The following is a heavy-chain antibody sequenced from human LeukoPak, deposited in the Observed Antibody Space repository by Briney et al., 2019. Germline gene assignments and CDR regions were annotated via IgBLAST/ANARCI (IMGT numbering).Heavy chain of an antibody. CDR3: ARDKGYSTFDY. CDR1: GFTFSSYA. Sequence: GGSLRLSCAASGFTFSSYAMNWVRQAPGKGLEWLSYISLSSNTIYYADSVKGRFTISRDAKNSLFLQMNSLRAEDTAVYFCARDKGYSTFDYWGQGTLVTVSS. CDR2: ISLSSNTI. V-gene: IGHV3-48*01. J-gene: IGHJ4*02. D-gene: IGHD6-13*01.